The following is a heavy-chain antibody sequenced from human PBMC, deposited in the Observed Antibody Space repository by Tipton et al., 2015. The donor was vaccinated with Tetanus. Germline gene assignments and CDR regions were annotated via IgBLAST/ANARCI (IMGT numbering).Heavy chain of an antibody. CDR3: ARANNDYPKKGPFDY. CDR1: GGSFSLYY. J-gene: IGHJ4*02. CDR2: ISHSGSS. D-gene: IGHD5-12*01. V-gene: IGHV4-34*01. Sequence: TLSLTCTVSGGSFSLYYWNWVRQSPGKGLEWIGEISHSGSSSYSPSLKSRVTISVDTSKNQFSLRLRSVAAADTAVYYCARANNDYPKKGPFDYWGQGILVTVSS.